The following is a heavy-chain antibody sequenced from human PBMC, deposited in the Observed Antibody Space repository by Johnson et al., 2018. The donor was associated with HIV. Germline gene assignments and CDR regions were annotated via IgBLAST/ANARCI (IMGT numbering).Heavy chain of an antibody. J-gene: IGHJ3*02. CDR2: LFSGDTT. CDR3: ARACRDGYTCDAFDI. CDR1: GFTVSSYY. Sequence: VQLVESGGGLVQPGGSLRLSCAASGFTVSSYYMSWVRHAPGKGLEWVSVLFSGDTTYYADSVKGRFTISRDNSKNTVFLQMNSLRAEDTAVFYCARACRDGYTCDAFDIWGQGTMVTVSS. D-gene: IGHD5-24*01. V-gene: IGHV3-66*01.